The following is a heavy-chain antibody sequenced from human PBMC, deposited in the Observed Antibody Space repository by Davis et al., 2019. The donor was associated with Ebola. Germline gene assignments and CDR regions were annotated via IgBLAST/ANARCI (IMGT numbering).Heavy chain of an antibody. D-gene: IGHD6-13*01. Sequence: SETLSLTCAVSGYSIRSSNWWGWIRQPPGKGLEWIGNIYYSGSTNYNPSLKSRVTISVDTSKNQFSLKLSSVTAADTAVYYCARRGSSWYYYGMDVWGQGTTVTVSS. CDR3: ARRGSSWYYYGMDV. V-gene: IGHV4-28*01. J-gene: IGHJ6*02. CDR1: GYSIRSSNW. CDR2: IYYSGST.